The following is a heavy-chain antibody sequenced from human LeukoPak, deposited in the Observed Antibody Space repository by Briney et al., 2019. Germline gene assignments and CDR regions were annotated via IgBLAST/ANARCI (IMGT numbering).Heavy chain of an antibody. CDR1: GFTFSDYY. J-gene: IGHJ4*02. Sequence: GGSLRLSCAASGFTFSDYYMSWIRQAPGKGLEWFSYISSSGSTIYYADSVKGRFTISRDNAKNSLYLQMNSLRAEDTAVYYCARLVGVVIPKYYFDYWGQGTLVTVSS. CDR2: ISSSGSTI. D-gene: IGHD3-3*01. CDR3: ARLVGVVIPKYYFDY. V-gene: IGHV3-11*01.